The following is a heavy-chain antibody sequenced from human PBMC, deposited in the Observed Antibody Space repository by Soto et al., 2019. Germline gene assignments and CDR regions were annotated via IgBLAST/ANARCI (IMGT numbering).Heavy chain of an antibody. CDR3: ARHSCCSTPNYYYGMDV. CDR2: ITPIFGTA. Sequence: QVQLVQSGAEVKKPGSSVKVSCKASGGTFSSYAISWVRQAPGQGLEWMGGITPIFGTANYAQKCQGRVTITADESTSTAYMELSSLRSEDTAVYYCARHSCCSTPNYYYGMDVWGQGTTVTVSS. CDR1: GGTFSSYA. V-gene: IGHV1-69*12. J-gene: IGHJ6*02. D-gene: IGHD2-15*01.